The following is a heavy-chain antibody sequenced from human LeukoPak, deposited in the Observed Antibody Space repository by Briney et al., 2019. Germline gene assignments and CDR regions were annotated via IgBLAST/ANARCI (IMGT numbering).Heavy chain of an antibody. CDR3: ARGPSSYFYMDV. CDR1: GFTFSDYT. V-gene: IGHV3-64*02. Sequence: PGGSLRLSCAGSGFTFSDYTMHWVRQGPGTGLEYVSAITANARSKYHADSVRGRFTISRDNSKDTLYLQMGSLRPEDTAVYYCARGPSSYFYMDVWGKGTTVTISS. CDR2: ITANARSK. J-gene: IGHJ6*03.